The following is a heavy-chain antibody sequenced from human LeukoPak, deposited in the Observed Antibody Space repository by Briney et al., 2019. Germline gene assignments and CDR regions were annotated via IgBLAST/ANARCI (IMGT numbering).Heavy chain of an antibody. CDR1: GGSISSYY. Sequence: SETLSLTCTVSGGSISSYYWSWIRQPPGKGLEWIGYVYYSGSTNYKSSLKSRVSISVDTSKNQFSLKLSSVTAADTAVYYCARGHPWQHLPESAFDYWGQGTLVTVSA. J-gene: IGHJ4*02. V-gene: IGHV4-59*01. CDR3: ARGHPWQHLPESAFDY. CDR2: VYYSGST.